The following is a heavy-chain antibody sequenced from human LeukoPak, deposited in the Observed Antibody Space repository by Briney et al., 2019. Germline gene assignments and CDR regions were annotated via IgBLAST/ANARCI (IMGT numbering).Heavy chain of an antibody. V-gene: IGHV3-23*01. D-gene: IGHD6-13*01. CDR3: AKGIGAGDYGKVV. J-gene: IGHJ6*02. CDR2: ISGSGGST. CDR1: GFTFSSYA. Sequence: GGSLRLSCAAAGFTFSSYAMSWARQAPGKGLEWVSGISGSGGSTYYADSVKGRFTISRDNSKNTLYLQMNSLRAEDTALYYCAKGIGAGDYGKVVWGQGTTVTVSS.